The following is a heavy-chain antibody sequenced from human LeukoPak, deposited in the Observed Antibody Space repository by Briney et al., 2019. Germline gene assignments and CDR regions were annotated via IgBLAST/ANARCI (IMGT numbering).Heavy chain of an antibody. V-gene: IGHV3-21*01. J-gene: IGHJ3*02. Sequence: GGPLRLSCAASGFTFSSYSMNWVRQAPGKGLEWASSIRSSSCYIYYADTVKGRFTISRDNAKNSLYLQMNSLRAEDTAVYYCARYKDGYSLIWGQGTMVTVSS. CDR2: IRSSSCYI. CDR3: ARYKDGYSLI. CDR1: GFTFSSYS. D-gene: IGHD5-24*01.